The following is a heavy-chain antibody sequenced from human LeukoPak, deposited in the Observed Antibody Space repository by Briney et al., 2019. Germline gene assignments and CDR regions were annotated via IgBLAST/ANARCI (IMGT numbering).Heavy chain of an antibody. J-gene: IGHJ4*02. CDR2: MSYDGSNK. D-gene: IGHD1-26*01. CDR3: ASQSGSYF. Sequence: GGSLRLSCAASGFTFSSYAMHWVRQAPGKGLEWVAVMSYDGSNKYYADSVTRRFTISRDNSKNTLHLQMNSLRADETAVYYCASQSGSYFWGQGTLVTVSS. CDR1: GFTFSSYA. V-gene: IGHV3-30-3*01.